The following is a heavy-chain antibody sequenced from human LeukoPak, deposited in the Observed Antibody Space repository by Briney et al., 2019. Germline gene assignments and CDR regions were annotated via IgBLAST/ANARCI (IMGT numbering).Heavy chain of an antibody. D-gene: IGHD1-7*01. CDR3: ARDGSGITGTTWFDP. CDR2: ISYDGSNK. CDR1: EFTFSSYA. J-gene: IGHJ5*02. V-gene: IGHV3-30-3*01. Sequence: GGSLRLSCAASEFTFSSYAMHWVRQAPGKGLEWVAVISYDGSNKYYADSVKGRVTISRDNSKNTLYLQMNSLRAEDTAVYYCARDGSGITGTTWFDPWGQGTLVTVSS.